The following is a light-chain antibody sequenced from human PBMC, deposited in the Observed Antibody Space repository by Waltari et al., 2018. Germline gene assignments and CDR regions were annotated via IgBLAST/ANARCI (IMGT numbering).Light chain of an antibody. CDR2: GAA. CDR3: PKYGNSVVT. V-gene: IGKV3-20*01. CDR1: QCCRSSY. J-gene: IGKJ1*01. Sequence: SSRTTQCCRSSYLAWFHQKPGQAPSLVIYGAASSATCVPDRFRGSGSETVFTLTISRLGPEDFAVYCFPKYGNSVVTFGQGTTVEI.